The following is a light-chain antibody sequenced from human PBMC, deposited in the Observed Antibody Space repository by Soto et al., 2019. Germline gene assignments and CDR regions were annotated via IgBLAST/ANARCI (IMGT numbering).Light chain of an antibody. CDR2: DVS. J-gene: IGLJ1*01. Sequence: QSALTQPVSVSGSPGQSITISCTGTSGDVGGYNYVSWYQQHPGKAPKLMIYDVSNRPSGVSNRFSGSKSVNTASLTISGLQADDEADYYCNSYPSTSPYLFATGTKVTVL. CDR3: NSYPSTSPYL. CDR1: SGDVGGYNY. V-gene: IGLV2-14*03.